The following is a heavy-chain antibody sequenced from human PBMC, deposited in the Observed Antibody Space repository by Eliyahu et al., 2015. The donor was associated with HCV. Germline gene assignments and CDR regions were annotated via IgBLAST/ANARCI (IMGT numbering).Heavy chain of an antibody. V-gene: IGHV2-5*01. D-gene: IGHD6-13*01. CDR3: AHFREELVSY. Sequence: QITLKESGPTLVKPTQTLTLTCXFSGXSLSXSGVGVGWXRQPPGKALEWLALIYWNDDKRYSPSLKXRLTITKDTSKNQVVLTMTNMDPVDTATYYCAHFREELVSYWGQGTLVTVSS. CDR1: GXSLSXSGVG. J-gene: IGHJ4*02. CDR2: IYWNDDK.